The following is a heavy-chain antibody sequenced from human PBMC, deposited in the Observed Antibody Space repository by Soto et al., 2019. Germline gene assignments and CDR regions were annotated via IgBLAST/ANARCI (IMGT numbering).Heavy chain of an antibody. Sequence: GGSLRLSCAASGFTFSSYAMHWVRQAPGKGLEYVSAISENGGSTFYANSVKGRFTISRDNSKNTLFLQMASLRAEDMAVYYCARDRCINAVCYAPSDYWGQGTLVTVSS. J-gene: IGHJ4*02. D-gene: IGHD2-8*01. CDR3: ARDRCINAVCYAPSDY. V-gene: IGHV3-64*01. CDR2: ISENGGST. CDR1: GFTFSSYA.